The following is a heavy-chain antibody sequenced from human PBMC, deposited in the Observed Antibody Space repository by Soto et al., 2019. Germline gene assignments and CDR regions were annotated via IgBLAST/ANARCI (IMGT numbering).Heavy chain of an antibody. CDR1: GFTFSSYA. CDR2: INGGSTT. Sequence: EVQLLESGGGLVQPGGSLRLSCAASGFTFSSYATSWVRQAPGKGLEWVTAINGGSTTYYADSVKGRFTISRDNSKNTLYLQMNSLRAEDTAVYYCAKDKDWSGVYGMDVWGQGTTVTVSS. CDR3: AKDKDWSGVYGMDV. D-gene: IGHD3-3*01. V-gene: IGHV3-23*01. J-gene: IGHJ6*02.